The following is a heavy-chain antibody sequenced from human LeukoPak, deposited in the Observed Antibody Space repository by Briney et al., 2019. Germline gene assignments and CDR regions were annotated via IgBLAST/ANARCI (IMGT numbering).Heavy chain of an antibody. CDR3: ARGTTVEPQGGMDV. Sequence: ASVKVSCKASGYTFTSYDINWVRQATGQGLEWMGWTNPNSGNTGYAQKFQGRVTMTRNTSISTAYMELSSLRSEDTAVYYCARGTTVEPQGGMDVWGQGTTVTVSS. CDR1: GYTFTSYD. J-gene: IGHJ6*02. D-gene: IGHD4-23*01. CDR2: TNPNSGNT. V-gene: IGHV1-8*01.